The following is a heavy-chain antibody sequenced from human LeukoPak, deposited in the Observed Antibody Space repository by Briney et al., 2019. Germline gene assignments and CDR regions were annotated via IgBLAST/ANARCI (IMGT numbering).Heavy chain of an antibody. Sequence: GGSLRLSCAASGFTFSSYSMNWVRQAPGKGLEWVSSISSSSSYIYYADSVKGRFTISRDNSKNTLYLQMNSLRAEDTAVYYCAEESKVGGASFRGYQYMDLWGKGTAVTVSS. CDR2: ISSSSSYI. CDR3: AEESKVGGASFRGYQYMDL. J-gene: IGHJ6*03. D-gene: IGHD3-16*01. V-gene: IGHV3-21*04. CDR1: GFTFSSYS.